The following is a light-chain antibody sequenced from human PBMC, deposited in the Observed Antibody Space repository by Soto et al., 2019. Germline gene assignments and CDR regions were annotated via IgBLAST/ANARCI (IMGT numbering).Light chain of an antibody. CDR1: QSINSN. Sequence: EVLMTQSPATLTVSPGDRATLSCRASQSINSNLAWYQQQPGKAPRLPMYGASTRATAVPERFSGSGSGTDFTLTITSLQSDDFVVYFCQQYSDWPITFGQGTRLEIK. CDR3: QQYSDWPIT. V-gene: IGKV3-15*01. CDR2: GAS. J-gene: IGKJ5*01.